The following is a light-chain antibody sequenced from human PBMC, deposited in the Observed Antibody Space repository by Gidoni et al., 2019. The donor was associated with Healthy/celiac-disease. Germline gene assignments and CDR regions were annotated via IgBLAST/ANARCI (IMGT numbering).Light chain of an antibody. Sequence: NFMLTQPHSVSESPGKTVTISCTGSSGSIASNYVQWYQQRPGSAPTTVIYEDNHRPSGGPDRFSGSIDSSSNSASLTISGLKTEDEADYYCQSYDSSNHWVFGGGTKLTVL. J-gene: IGLJ3*02. V-gene: IGLV6-57*02. CDR1: SGSIASNY. CDR3: QSYDSSNHWV. CDR2: EDN.